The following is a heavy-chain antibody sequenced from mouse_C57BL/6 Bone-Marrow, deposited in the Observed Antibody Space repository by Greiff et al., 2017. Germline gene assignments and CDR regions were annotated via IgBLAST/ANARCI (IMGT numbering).Heavy chain of an antibody. V-gene: IGHV14-1*01. CDR2: IDPEDGDT. CDR3: TTSYYFDY. J-gene: IGHJ2*01. Sequence: EVQLQQSGAELVRPGASVKLSCTASGFNIKDYYMHWVTQRPEQGLEWIGRIDPEDGDTAYAPQFPGKATMTADTSANTAYLQLSSLTSEDTAVHYCTTSYYFDYWGQGTTLTVSS. CDR1: GFNIKDYY.